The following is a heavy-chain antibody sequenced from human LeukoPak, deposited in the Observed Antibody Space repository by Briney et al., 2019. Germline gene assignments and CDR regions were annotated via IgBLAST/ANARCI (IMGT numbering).Heavy chain of an antibody. Sequence: GGSLRLSCAASGFTFSSYGMHWVRQAPGKGLEWVAFIRYDGSNKYYADSVKGRFTISRDNSKNTLYLQMNSLRAEDTAVYYCAKDGGIAAAGSPTMIYYYYGMDVWGQGTTVTVSS. D-gene: IGHD6-13*01. CDR3: AKDGGIAAAGSPTMIYYYYGMDV. CDR1: GFTFSSYG. V-gene: IGHV3-30*02. CDR2: IRYDGSNK. J-gene: IGHJ6*02.